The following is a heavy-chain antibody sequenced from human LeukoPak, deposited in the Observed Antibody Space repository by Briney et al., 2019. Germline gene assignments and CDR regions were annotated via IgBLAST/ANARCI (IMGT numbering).Heavy chain of an antibody. CDR2: INSDGIST. J-gene: IGHJ4*02. CDR1: GFTFSSYW. Sequence: AGGSLRLSCAASGFTFSSYWMHWVRQAPGKGLVWVSRINSDGISTTYADSVKGRFTISRDNAKNTLYLQMNSLRGEDTAVYYCARGSDSNYPGYWGQGTLVTVSS. CDR3: ARGSDSNYPGY. D-gene: IGHD4-11*01. V-gene: IGHV3-74*01.